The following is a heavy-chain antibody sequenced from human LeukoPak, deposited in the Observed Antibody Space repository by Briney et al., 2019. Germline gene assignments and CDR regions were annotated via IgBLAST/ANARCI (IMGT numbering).Heavy chain of an antibody. Sequence: SETLSLTCAVYGGSFSGYYWSWIRQPPGKGLEWIGEINHSGSTNYNPSLKSRVTISVDTSKNQFSLKLSSVTAADTAVYYCARDTGTYYYGSGSYYFDYWGQGTLVTVSS. CDR1: GGSFSGYY. J-gene: IGHJ4*02. CDR2: INHSGST. V-gene: IGHV4-34*01. D-gene: IGHD3-10*01. CDR3: ARDTGTYYYGSGSYYFDY.